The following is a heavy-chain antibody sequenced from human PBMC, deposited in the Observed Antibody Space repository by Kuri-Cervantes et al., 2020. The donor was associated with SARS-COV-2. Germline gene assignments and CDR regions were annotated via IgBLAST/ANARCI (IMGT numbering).Heavy chain of an antibody. D-gene: IGHD1-1*01. V-gene: IGHV1-69*04. CDR1: GGTFSSYA. CDR3: ARERGGWPNWNDVGYGMDV. CDR2: IIPILGIA. Sequence: SVKVSCKASGGTFSSYAISWVRQAPGQGLEWMGRIIPILGIANYAQKFQGRVTITADKSTSTAYMELSSLRSDDTAVYYCARERGGWPNWNDVGYGMDVWGQGTTVTVSS. J-gene: IGHJ6*02.